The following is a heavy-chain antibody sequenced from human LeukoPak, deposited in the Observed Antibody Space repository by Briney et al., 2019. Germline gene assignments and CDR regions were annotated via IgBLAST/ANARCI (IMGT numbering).Heavy chain of an antibody. V-gene: IGHV3-23*01. CDR1: GFTFSSYA. Sequence: TGGSLRLSCAASGFTFSSYATSWVRQAPGKGLEWVSGISGSGGSTHYADSVKGRFTISRDNSKNTLYLQMNSLRAEDTAIYYCAKEGSFWSGVYAFDIWGQGTMVTVSS. CDR3: AKEGSFWSGVYAFDI. CDR2: ISGSGGST. D-gene: IGHD3-3*01. J-gene: IGHJ3*02.